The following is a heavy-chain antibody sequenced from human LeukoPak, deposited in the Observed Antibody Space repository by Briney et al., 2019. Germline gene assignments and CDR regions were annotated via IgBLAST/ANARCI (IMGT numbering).Heavy chain of an antibody. CDR2: IIPILGIA. Sequence: ASVKVSCKASGGTFSSYAISWVRQAPGRGLEWMGRIIPILGIANYAQKFQGRVTNNADKSTRTAYMELSSLRSEDTAVYYCARAHDSSGSRLPRFDYWGQETLVTVSS. D-gene: IGHD3-22*01. CDR1: GGTFSSYA. J-gene: IGHJ4*02. V-gene: IGHV1-69*04. CDR3: ARAHDSSGSRLPRFDY.